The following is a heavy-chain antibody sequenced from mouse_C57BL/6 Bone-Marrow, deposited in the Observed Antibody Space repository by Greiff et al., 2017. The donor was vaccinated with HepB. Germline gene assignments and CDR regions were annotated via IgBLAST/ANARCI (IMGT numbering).Heavy chain of an antibody. J-gene: IGHJ2*01. Sequence: LVESGAELVRPGASVTLSCKASGYTFTDYEMHWVKQTPVHGLEWIGAIDPETGGTAYNQKFKGKAILTADKSSSTAYMELRSLTSEDSAVYYCTRYSNYSFDYWGQGTTLTVSS. CDR1: GYTFTDYE. CDR3: TRYSNYSFDY. V-gene: IGHV1-15*01. CDR2: IDPETGGT. D-gene: IGHD2-5*01.